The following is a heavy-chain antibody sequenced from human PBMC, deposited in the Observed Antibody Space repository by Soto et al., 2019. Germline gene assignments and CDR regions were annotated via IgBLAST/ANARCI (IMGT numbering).Heavy chain of an antibody. CDR3: ATPTKITFFGVVISDGFDI. V-gene: IGHV1-24*01. CDR1: GYTLTEIS. Sequence: QVQLVQSGAEVKKPGASVKVSCKVSGYTLTEISMHWVRQAPGKGLEWMGGFDLEDGEITYAQKIQGRVTMTEDTSTDTAYMELSSLRSEDTAVDYCATPTKITFFGVVISDGFDIWGQGTMVTFSS. D-gene: IGHD3-3*01. J-gene: IGHJ3*02. CDR2: FDLEDGEI.